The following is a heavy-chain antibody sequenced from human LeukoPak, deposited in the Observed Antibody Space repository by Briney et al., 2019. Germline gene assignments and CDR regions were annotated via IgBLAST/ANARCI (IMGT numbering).Heavy chain of an antibody. CDR1: GGTFNSFA. V-gene: IGHV1-69*01. Sequence: GASVKVSFKASGGTFNSFAISWVRQAPGQGLEWVGGIIPVFGTTNYAQKFQDRVTITADESTSTAYMELSSLRSDDTAVYYCARAVTMVKTGFDYWGQGTLVTVSS. CDR3: ARAVTMVKTGFDY. J-gene: IGHJ4*02. CDR2: IIPVFGTT. D-gene: IGHD3-10*01.